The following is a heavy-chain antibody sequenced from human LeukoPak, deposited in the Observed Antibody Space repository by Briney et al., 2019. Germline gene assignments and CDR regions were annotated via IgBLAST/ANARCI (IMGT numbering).Heavy chain of an antibody. CDR1: GYTFTGYY. CDR3: ASIYYYDSSGYQQTSDI. CDR2: IIPIFGTA. D-gene: IGHD3-22*01. V-gene: IGHV1-69*06. J-gene: IGHJ3*02. Sequence: ASVKVSCKASGYTFTGYYMHWVRQAPGQGLEWMGGIIPIFGTANYAQKFQGRVTITADKSTSTAYMELSSLRSEDTAVYYCASIYYYDSSGYQQTSDIWGQGTMVTASS.